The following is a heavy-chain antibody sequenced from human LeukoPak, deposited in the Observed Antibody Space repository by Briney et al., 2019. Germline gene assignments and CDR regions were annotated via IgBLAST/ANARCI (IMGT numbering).Heavy chain of an antibody. V-gene: IGHV3-30*18. CDR3: AKDTSRLVVNAPPDY. J-gene: IGHJ4*02. Sequence: GGSLRLSCAASGFTFSSHGMHWVRQAPGKGLEWVAIISYDGSSKYSADSVKGRFTISRDNPKNTLYLQMNSLRAEDTAVYYCAKDTSRLVVNAPPDYWGQGTLVTVSS. CDR2: ISYDGSSK. CDR1: GFTFSSHG. D-gene: IGHD2-8*02.